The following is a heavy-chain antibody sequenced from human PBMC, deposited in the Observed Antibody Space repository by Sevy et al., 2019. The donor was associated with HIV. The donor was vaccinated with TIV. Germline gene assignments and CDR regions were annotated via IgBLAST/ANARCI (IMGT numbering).Heavy chain of an antibody. CDR2: ISSSSSYI. CDR3: ARGGIRGDHDAFDI. V-gene: IGHV3-21*01. CDR1: GFTFSSYS. D-gene: IGHD2-21*02. Sequence: GGSLRLSCAASGFTFSSYSMNGVRQAPRKGLEWVSSISSSSSYIYYADSVKGRFTISRDNAKNSLYLQMNSLRAEDTAVYYCARGGIRGDHDAFDIWGQGTMVTVSS. J-gene: IGHJ3*02.